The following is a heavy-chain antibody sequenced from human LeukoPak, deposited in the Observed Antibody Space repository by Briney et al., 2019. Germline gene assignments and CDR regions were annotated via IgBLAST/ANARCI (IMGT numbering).Heavy chain of an antibody. CDR1: GFTFSSYW. Sequence: PGGSLRLSRAASGFTFSSYWMSWVRQAPGKGLEWVANVRQDGSATYYVDSVKGRFAISRDNAKNSLFLQMNSLRAEDTAVYYCAVAKDGYFDCRGQGTLVTVSS. CDR3: AVAKDGYFDC. J-gene: IGHJ4*02. V-gene: IGHV3-7*01. D-gene: IGHD5-12*01. CDR2: VRQDGSAT.